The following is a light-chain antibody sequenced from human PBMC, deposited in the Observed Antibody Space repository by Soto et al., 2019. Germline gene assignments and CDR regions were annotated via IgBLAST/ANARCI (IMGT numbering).Light chain of an antibody. CDR2: LNT. CDR3: AAWDGSLSAVV. J-gene: IGLJ3*02. CDR1: RSNIGTYP. Sequence: QSLLTQSPSASWTPGQTVTISCAGSRSNIGTYPVNWYQHLPGTAPTLLIYLNTQRPSGVPDRFSGAKSGTSASLAISGVQSEDEAEDYCAAWDGSLSAVVLGGGTKRTVL. V-gene: IGLV1-44*01.